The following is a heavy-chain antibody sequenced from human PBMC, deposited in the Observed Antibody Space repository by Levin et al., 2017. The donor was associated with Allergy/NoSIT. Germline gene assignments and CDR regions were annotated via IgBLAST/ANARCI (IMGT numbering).Heavy chain of an antibody. CDR2: IKSKSDGGTT. J-gene: IGHJ4*02. CDR1: GFTFTYSC. Sequence: PSETLSLTCAASGFTFTYSCMNWVRLAPGKGPEWVWRIKSKSDGGTTDYAAPVKGRFTISRDDSKNTLYLQMNSLESEDTGVYYCTTYSSGWYWGQGTLVTVSS. CDR3: TTYSSGWY. V-gene: IGHV3-15*07. D-gene: IGHD6-19*01.